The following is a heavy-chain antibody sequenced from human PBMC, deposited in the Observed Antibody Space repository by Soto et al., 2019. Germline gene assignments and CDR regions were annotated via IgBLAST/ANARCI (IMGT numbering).Heavy chain of an antibody. J-gene: IGHJ4*02. Sequence: GGSLRLSCGASGFTFSEYYMSWIRQAPGKGLEWVSYISSSSSFTNDADSVKGRFAISRDNAKNSLYLQMNSLRAEDTAVYYCARVSKYCSGASCYVDSWGQGTLVTVSS. CDR3: ARVSKYCSGASCYVDS. D-gene: IGHD2-15*01. CDR1: GFTFSEYY. CDR2: ISSSSSFT. V-gene: IGHV3-11*06.